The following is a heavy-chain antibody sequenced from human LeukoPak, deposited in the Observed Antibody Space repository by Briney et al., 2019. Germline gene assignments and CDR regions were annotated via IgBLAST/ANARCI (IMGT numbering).Heavy chain of an antibody. D-gene: IGHD6-13*01. Sequence: GGSLRLSCAASGFTFSNYAMSWVRQAPGKGLEWVSSISDSGTSTYYEDSVQGRFTISRDNSKDTVYLQMNSLRAEDTAVYYCAKTGTPWYYFDYWGQGTLVTVSS. J-gene: IGHJ4*02. CDR1: GFTFSNYA. CDR3: AKTGTPWYYFDY. CDR2: ISDSGTST. V-gene: IGHV3-23*01.